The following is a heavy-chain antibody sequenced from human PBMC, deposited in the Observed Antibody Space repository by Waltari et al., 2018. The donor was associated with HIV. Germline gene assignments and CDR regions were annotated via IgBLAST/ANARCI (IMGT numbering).Heavy chain of an antibody. V-gene: IGHV3-23*01. J-gene: IGHJ3*01. Sequence: EVQLLESGGGLVQPGGSLRLSCTASGFNFRNFAMSWVRQAPGKGPESVSGLSGSGSTATYADYVKGRLTISRDFSNNTHFLQMNNLRAEDTAVYFCAKSMRDLRPSAFDVWGQGTMVAISS. CDR3: AKSMRDLRPSAFDV. D-gene: IGHD2-8*01. CDR2: LSGSGSTA. CDR1: GFNFRNFA.